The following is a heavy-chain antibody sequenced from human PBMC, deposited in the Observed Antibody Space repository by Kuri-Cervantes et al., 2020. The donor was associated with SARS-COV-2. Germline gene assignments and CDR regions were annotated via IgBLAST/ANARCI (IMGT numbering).Heavy chain of an antibody. J-gene: IGHJ6*03. Sequence: ESLKISCTVSGGSISSSCYYWGWIRQPPGKGLEWIGSIYYSGSTYYNPSLKSRVTISVDTSKNQFPLKLSAVTAADTAVYYCAGPRGNSAYMDVWGKGTTVTVSS. CDR3: AGPRGNSAYMDV. D-gene: IGHD1-7*01. CDR2: IYYSGST. CDR1: GGSISSSCYY. V-gene: IGHV4-39*01.